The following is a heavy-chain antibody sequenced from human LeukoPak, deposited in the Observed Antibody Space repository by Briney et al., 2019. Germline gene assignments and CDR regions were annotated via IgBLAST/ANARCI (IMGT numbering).Heavy chain of an antibody. CDR1: GFTFSNYW. CDR3: AKQTYYYDSSGSPGGAFDI. CDR2: IMKDGSSN. J-gene: IGHJ3*02. V-gene: IGHV3-7*03. Sequence: PGGSLRLSCVASGFTFSNYWMSWARQAPGKGLEWVANIMKDGSSNHYADSVRGRFTISRDNAKNSLYLQMNSLRAEDTALYYCAKQTYYYDSSGSPGGAFDIWGQGTMVTVSS. D-gene: IGHD3-22*01.